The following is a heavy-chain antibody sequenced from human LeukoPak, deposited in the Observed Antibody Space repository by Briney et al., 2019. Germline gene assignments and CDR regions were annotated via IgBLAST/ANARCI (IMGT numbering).Heavy chain of an antibody. CDR1: GGSISSSSYY. V-gene: IGHV4-39*07. J-gene: IGHJ4*02. Sequence: SETLSLTCTVSGGSISSSSYYWGWIRQPPGKGLEWIGEINHSGSTNYNPSLKSRVTISVDTSKNQFSLKLSSVTAADTAVYYCARVPYCSSTSCYTFPPPHFDYWGQGTLVTVSS. CDR3: ARVPYCSSTSCYTFPPPHFDY. D-gene: IGHD2-2*02. CDR2: INHSGST.